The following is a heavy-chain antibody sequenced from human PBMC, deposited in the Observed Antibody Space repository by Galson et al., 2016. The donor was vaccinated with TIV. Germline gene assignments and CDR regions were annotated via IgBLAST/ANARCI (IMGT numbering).Heavy chain of an antibody. V-gene: IGHV7-4-1*02. Sequence: SVKVSCKASGYMFTDYAINWLRQAPGQGLGWLGWINPNVGNPLYAQDFTGRFVFSLNTSVTTAYLRITSLKAEDAAIYYCAILAVTTSPSYWGQGTLVTVSS. CDR3: AILAVTTSPSY. J-gene: IGHJ4*02. CDR2: INPNVGNP. CDR1: GYMFTDYA. D-gene: IGHD2-21*02.